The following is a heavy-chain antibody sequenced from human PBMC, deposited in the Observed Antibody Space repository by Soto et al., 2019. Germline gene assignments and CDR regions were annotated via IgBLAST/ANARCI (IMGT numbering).Heavy chain of an antibody. CDR1: GGSISNGGYY. Sequence: QVQLQESGPGLVKPSQTLSLTCTVSGGSISNGGYYWSWIRQHPGRGLEWIGYIYYSGSTYYNPSLKSRVTISVDTSKNQFPLKLSSLTAADTAVYYCASTMGRGYSFGFFDYWGQGTLVTVSS. J-gene: IGHJ4*02. D-gene: IGHD5-18*01. CDR2: IYYSGST. V-gene: IGHV4-31*03. CDR3: ASTMGRGYSFGFFDY.